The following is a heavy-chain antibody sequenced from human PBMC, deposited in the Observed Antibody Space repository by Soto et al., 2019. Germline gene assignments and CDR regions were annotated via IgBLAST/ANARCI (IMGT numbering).Heavy chain of an antibody. J-gene: IGHJ6*02. CDR2: IKSITDGGTT. V-gene: IGHV3-15*01. D-gene: IGHD2-2*01. CDR3: TTDSADIVVVPATFGMDV. Sequence: GGSLRLSCAASGITFSNAWITWVRQAPGKGLGWVGRIKSITDGGTTDYAAPVKGRVTISRDDSKDTLYLQKNNLRTEDTAVYHCTTDSADIVVVPATFGMDVWGQGTTVTVS. CDR1: GITFSNAW.